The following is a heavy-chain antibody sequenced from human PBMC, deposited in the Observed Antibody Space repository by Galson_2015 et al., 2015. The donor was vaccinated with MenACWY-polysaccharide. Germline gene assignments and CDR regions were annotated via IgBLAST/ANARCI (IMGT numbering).Heavy chain of an antibody. Sequence: SVKVSCKASGYIFTDHYMHWVRQAPGQGLEWMGWIHPNSGGTTYTQRFHGRVTTTRDTSISTAYMELSRLRSDDTAVYYCARVRSTTTHFDWGQGTLVTVSS. CDR2: IHPNSGGT. J-gene: IGHJ4*02. CDR1: GYIFTDHY. V-gene: IGHV1-2*02. CDR3: ARVRSTTTHFD. D-gene: IGHD1-1*01.